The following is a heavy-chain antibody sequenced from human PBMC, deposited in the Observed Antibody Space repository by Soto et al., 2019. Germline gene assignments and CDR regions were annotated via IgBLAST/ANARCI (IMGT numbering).Heavy chain of an antibody. CDR1: GFTFTSSV. CDR2: IVVGSGNT. CDR3: AADKQQLAQNYYYYMDV. V-gene: IGHV1-58*01. D-gene: IGHD6-13*01. Sequence: VKVSCKASGFTFTSSVVQWVRQARGQRLEWIGWIVVGSGNTNYAQKFQERVTITRDMSTSTAYMELSSLRSEDTAVYYCAADKQQLAQNYYYYMDVWGKGTTVTVSS. J-gene: IGHJ6*03.